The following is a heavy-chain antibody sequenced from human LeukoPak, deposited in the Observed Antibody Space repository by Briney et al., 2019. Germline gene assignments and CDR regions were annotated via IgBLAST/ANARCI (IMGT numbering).Heavy chain of an antibody. V-gene: IGHV1-46*01. J-gene: IGHJ4*02. D-gene: IGHD1-14*01. CDR3: ARDIAGGWNYFDY. Sequence: ASVKVSCKASGYTFTSYNIHWVRQAPGQGLEWMGIINPTGGSTGYAQKVQGRVTMTRDTSTTTVYMEMSSLRSEDTAVYYCARDIAGGWNYFDYWGQGTLVTVSS. CDR2: INPTGGST. CDR1: GYTFTSYN.